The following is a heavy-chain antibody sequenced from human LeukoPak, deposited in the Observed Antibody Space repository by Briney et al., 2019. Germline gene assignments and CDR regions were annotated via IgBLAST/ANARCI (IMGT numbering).Heavy chain of an antibody. CDR1: GGSISSYY. CDR2: ISYSGSA. D-gene: IGHD6-13*01. V-gene: IGHV4-59*12. Sequence: SGTLSLTSTVSGGSISSYYWSWIRPPPGKGLGWIGSISYSGSAYYNPSLKSRVTISVDTSKSQFSLKLSSVTAADTAVYYCAREGLEWDSSSWSPVSYYYYYYMDVWGKGTTVTISS. J-gene: IGHJ6*03. CDR3: AREGLEWDSSSWSPVSYYYYYYMDV.